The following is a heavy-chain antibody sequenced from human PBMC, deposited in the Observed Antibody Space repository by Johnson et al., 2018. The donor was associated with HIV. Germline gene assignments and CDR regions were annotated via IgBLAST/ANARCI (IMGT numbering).Heavy chain of an antibody. CDR3: ARDRPIAPFDI. J-gene: IGHJ3*02. CDR1: GFTFSSYA. CDR2: ISYDGSNK. Sequence: QMQLVESGGGLVQPGGSLRLSCAASGFTFSSYAMHWVRQAPGKGLKWVAVISYDGSNKYYADSVKGRFTISRDNSKNTLYLQINSLRAEDTAVYYCARDRPIAPFDIWGQGTMVTVSS. D-gene: IGHD3-22*01. V-gene: IGHV3-30-3*01.